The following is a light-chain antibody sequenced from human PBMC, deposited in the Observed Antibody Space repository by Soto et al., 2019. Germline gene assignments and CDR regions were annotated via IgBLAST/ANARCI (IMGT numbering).Light chain of an antibody. Sequence: QSVLTQPPSGSGVPGQRVTISCTGSSSNIGAGYDVHWYQQLPGTAPKLLIYGNSNRPSGVPDRFSGSKSGTSASLAITGLQAEDEADYYCQSYDSSLSAYVVFGGGTKLTVL. V-gene: IGLV1-40*01. J-gene: IGLJ2*01. CDR1: SSNIGAGYD. CDR3: QSYDSSLSAYVV. CDR2: GNS.